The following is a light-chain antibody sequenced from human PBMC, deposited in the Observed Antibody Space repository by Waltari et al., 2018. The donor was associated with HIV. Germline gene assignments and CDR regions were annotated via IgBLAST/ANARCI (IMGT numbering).Light chain of an antibody. V-gene: IGKV1-33*01. CDR2: DAS. CDR1: QDITHY. Sequence: DIQMTQSPSSLSASVGDRVTITCQASQDITHYLNWYQQKPGKAPNLLIFDASKLQPGVPSRFRVSGSVTDFTFTISSLEPEDIATYFCQHHDNLPITFGQGTRLEMK. J-gene: IGKJ5*01. CDR3: QHHDNLPIT.